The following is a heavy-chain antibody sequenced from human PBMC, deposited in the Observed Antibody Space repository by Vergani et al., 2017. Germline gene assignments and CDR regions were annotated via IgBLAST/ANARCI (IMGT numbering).Heavy chain of an antibody. J-gene: IGHJ6*02. CDR1: GFTFSSYA. CDR3: AKSGNDFWSGYPEYYYYGMDV. Sequence: EVQLLESGGGLVQPGGSLRLSCAASGFTFSSYAMSWVRQAPGKGLEWVSAISGSGGSTYYADSVKGRFTISRDNSKNTLYLQMNSLRAEETAVYYCAKSGNDFWSGYPEYYYYGMDVWGQGTTVTVSS. V-gene: IGHV3-23*01. CDR2: ISGSGGST. D-gene: IGHD3-3*01.